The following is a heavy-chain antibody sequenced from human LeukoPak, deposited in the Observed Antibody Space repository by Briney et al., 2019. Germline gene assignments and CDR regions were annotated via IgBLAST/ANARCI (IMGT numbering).Heavy chain of an antibody. CDR3: ARDGGSGYYITEHDY. CDR1: GFTFSGYE. D-gene: IGHD3-3*01. Sequence: GGSLRLSCAPSGFTFSGYEVNWVRQAPGEGLGWDSYISSSGSTKYYADSVKGRFTISRDNPKISLYLQKNSLRAEDTAVYYCARDGGSGYYITEHDYWGQGTLVTVSS. CDR2: ISSSGSTK. J-gene: IGHJ4*02. V-gene: IGHV3-48*03.